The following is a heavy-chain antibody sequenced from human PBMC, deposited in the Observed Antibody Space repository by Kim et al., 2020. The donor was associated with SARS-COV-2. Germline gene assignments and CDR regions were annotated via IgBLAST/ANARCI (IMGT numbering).Heavy chain of an antibody. CDR3: ARGSVVRGLFDY. CDR2: INHSGST. V-gene: IGHV4-34*01. J-gene: IGHJ4*02. CDR1: GGSFSGYY. Sequence: SETLSLTCAVYGGSFSGYYWSWIRQPPGKGLEWIGEINHSGSTNYNPSLKSRVTISVDTSKNQFSLKLSSVTAADTAVYYCARGSVVRGLFDYWGQGTLVTVSS. D-gene: IGHD3-10*01.